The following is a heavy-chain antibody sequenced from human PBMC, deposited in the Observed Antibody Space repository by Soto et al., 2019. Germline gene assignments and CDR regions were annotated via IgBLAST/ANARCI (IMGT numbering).Heavy chain of an antibody. D-gene: IGHD4-17*01. V-gene: IGHV3-9*01. CDR2: ISWKSRNI. J-gene: IGHJ4*02. Sequence: EVQLVESGGGLVQPGRSLRLSCAASGFNFDDYAMYWVRQAPGRGLEWVSGISWKSRNIAYADSVKGRFTISRDNANNSLHLQMNTLRPEDTALYYCAGRLYGEHYFDCWGQGTLVTVSS. CDR3: AGRLYGEHYFDC. CDR1: GFNFDDYA.